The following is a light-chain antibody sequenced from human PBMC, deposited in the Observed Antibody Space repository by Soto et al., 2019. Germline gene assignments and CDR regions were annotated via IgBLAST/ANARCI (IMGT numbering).Light chain of an antibody. Sequence: QSVLTQPASVSGSPGQSITISCTGTSSDVGIYNYVSWYQQHPAKAPKLMIFEVSNRPSGVSNRFSGSKSGNTASLTISGLQAEDEAEYYCSSYTGSSINTVVFGGGTKVTVL. J-gene: IGLJ2*01. CDR3: SSYTGSSINTVV. CDR2: EVS. V-gene: IGLV2-14*01. CDR1: SSDVGIYNY.